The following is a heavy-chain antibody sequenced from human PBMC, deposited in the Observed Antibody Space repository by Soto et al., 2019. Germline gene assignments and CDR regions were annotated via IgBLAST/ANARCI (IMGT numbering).Heavy chain of an antibody. CDR1: GFNFSSYV. Sequence: VQLVESGGGVVQPGRSLRLSCAASGFNFSSYVMHWVRQAPGKELEWVAVIWYDGGNKYYADSVKGRFTISRDNSKNTLYLQMNSLRAEDTAVYYCARDGQWLPRDGLRSSYYFDYWGQGTLVTVSS. J-gene: IGHJ4*02. D-gene: IGHD6-19*01. V-gene: IGHV3-33*01. CDR2: IWYDGGNK. CDR3: ARDGQWLPRDGLRSSYYFDY.